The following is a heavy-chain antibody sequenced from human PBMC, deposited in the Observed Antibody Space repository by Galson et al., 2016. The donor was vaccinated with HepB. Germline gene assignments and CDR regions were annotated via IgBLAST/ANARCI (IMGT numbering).Heavy chain of an antibody. CDR2: ISYDGSNK. J-gene: IGHJ6*02. CDR3: ARDPQYQLTNYYYYGMDV. Sequence: SLRLSCAASGFTFSSYAMSWVRQAPGKGLEWVAVISYDGSNKYYAGSVKGRFTISRDNSKNTLYLQMNSLRAEDTAVYYCARDPQYQLTNYYYYGMDVWGQGTTVTV. V-gene: IGHV3-30*03. CDR1: GFTFSSYA. D-gene: IGHD2-2*01.